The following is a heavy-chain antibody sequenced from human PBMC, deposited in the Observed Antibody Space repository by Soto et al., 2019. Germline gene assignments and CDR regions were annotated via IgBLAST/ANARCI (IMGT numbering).Heavy chain of an antibody. CDR3: TRDASRDSSGRGCFDS. J-gene: IGHJ5*01. CDR1: GFTLRSFT. Sequence: GGSLRLSCAASGFTLRSFTMNWVRQAPGRGLEWVSTISSNSAYIYYTDALRGRFTISRDNAKNSLHLQMNSLRAQDTAVYYCTRDASRDSSGRGCFDSWGPGTLVTVSS. CDR2: ISSNSAYI. V-gene: IGHV3-21*01. D-gene: IGHD6-25*01.